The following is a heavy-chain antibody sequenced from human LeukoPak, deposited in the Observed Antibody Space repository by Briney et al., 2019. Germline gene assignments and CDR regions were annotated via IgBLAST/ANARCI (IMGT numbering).Heavy chain of an antibody. Sequence: PGGSLRLSCAASGFTFNTYSMSWVRQAPGKGLEWVSIISRTSESIFYADSVKGRFTISRDNAKNSLYLQMNSLRAEDTAVYYCARAGLYPERFDYWGQGTLVTVSS. D-gene: IGHD3-10*01. CDR2: ISRTSESI. CDR3: ARAGLYPERFDY. CDR1: GFTFNTYS. V-gene: IGHV3-21*04. J-gene: IGHJ4*02.